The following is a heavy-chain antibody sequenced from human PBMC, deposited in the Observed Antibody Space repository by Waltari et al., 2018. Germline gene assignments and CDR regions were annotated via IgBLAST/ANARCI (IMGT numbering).Heavy chain of an antibody. CDR2: INHSGST. CDR1: GGSFSGSY. Sequence: QVQLQQWGAGLLKPSETLSLTCAVYGGSFSGSYWSWIRQPPGKGLEWIGEINHSGSTNYNPSLKSRVTISVDTSKNQFSLKLSSVTAADTAVYYCARGHRNYYYDSSGYYLVYWGQGTLVTVSS. J-gene: IGHJ4*02. V-gene: IGHV4-34*01. D-gene: IGHD3-22*01. CDR3: ARGHRNYYYDSSGYYLVY.